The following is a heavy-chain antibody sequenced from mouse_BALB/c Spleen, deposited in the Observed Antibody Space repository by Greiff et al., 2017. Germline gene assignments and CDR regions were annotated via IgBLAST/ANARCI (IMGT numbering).Heavy chain of an antibody. V-gene: IGHV1-54*01. CDR3: ARDGGYDSDFDY. Sequence: QVQLQQSGAELVRPGTSVKVSCKASGYAFTNYLIEWVKQRPGQGLEWIGVINPGSGGTNYNEKFKGKATLTADKSSSTAYMQLSSLTSDDSAVYFCARDGGYDSDFDYWGQGTTLTVSS. CDR1: GYAFTNYL. J-gene: IGHJ2*01. D-gene: IGHD2-2*01. CDR2: INPGSGGT.